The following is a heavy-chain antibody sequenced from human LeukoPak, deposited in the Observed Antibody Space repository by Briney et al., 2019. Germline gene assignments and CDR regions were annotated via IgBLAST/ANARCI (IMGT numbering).Heavy chain of an antibody. J-gene: IGHJ4*02. CDR2: IYYSGST. V-gene: IGHV4-30-4*01. CDR3: ARSIGYFDY. D-gene: IGHD2-15*01. CDR1: GGSISSGDYY. Sequence: SETLSLTCTVSGGSISSGDYYWSWIRQPPGKGLEGIGSIYYSGSTYYNPSLKSRVTISVDTSKNQFSLKLSSGTAADTAVYYCARSIGYFDYWGQGTLVTVSS.